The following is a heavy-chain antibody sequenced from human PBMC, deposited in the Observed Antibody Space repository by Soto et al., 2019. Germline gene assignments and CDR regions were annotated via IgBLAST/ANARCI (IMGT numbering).Heavy chain of an antibody. Sequence: GGSLRLSCAASGFTFSSYGMHWVRQAPGKGLECVAVIWYDGSNKYYADSVKGRFTISRDNSKNTLYLQMNSMRAEDTAVYYCARTYYYDSSGYYSSVPILFDYWGQGTLVTVSS. CDR1: GFTFSSYG. J-gene: IGHJ4*02. CDR3: ARTYYYDSSGYYSSVPILFDY. D-gene: IGHD3-22*01. V-gene: IGHV3-33*01. CDR2: IWYDGSNK.